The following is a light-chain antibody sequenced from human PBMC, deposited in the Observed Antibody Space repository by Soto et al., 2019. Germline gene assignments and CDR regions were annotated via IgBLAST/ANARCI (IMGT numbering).Light chain of an antibody. V-gene: IGLV1-40*01. CDR3: QSYDSSLSGVL. J-gene: IGLJ2*01. CDR2: GNS. Sequence: QSVLTQPPSVSGAPGQRVTISCTGSSSNIGAGYEVHWYQQLPGTAPKLLIYGNSNRPTGVPDRFSGSKSGASASLAITGLQADDEADYYCQSYDSSLSGVLFGGGTKLTVL. CDR1: SSNIGAGYE.